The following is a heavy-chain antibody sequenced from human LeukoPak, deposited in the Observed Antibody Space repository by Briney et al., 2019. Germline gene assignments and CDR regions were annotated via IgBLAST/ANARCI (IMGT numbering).Heavy chain of an antibody. J-gene: IGHJ4*02. V-gene: IGHV4-31*03. Sequence: SETLSLTCTVSGGSISSGGYYWSWIRQHPGKGLEWIGYIYYSGSTYYNPSLKSRVTISVDTSKNQFSLKLSSVTAADTAVYYCARVSVRGLNFDYWGQGTLVTVSS. CDR3: ARVSVRGLNFDY. D-gene: IGHD3-3*01. CDR1: GGSISSGGYY. CDR2: IYYSGST.